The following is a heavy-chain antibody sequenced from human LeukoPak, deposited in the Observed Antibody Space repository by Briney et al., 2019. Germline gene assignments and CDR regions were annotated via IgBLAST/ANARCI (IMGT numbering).Heavy chain of an antibody. CDR2: LSSSSSII. V-gene: IGHV3-48*02. Sequence: GGSLRLSCAASGFTFSTFDMDWVRQAPGKGLEWVSYLSSSSSIIYYADSVKGRFTISRDNARNSLYLQMNSLRDEDTAVYYCARDAGGYTPVYGFDIWVQGTMVTVSS. CDR3: ARDAGGYTPVYGFDI. J-gene: IGHJ3*02. D-gene: IGHD2-15*01. CDR1: GFTFSTFD.